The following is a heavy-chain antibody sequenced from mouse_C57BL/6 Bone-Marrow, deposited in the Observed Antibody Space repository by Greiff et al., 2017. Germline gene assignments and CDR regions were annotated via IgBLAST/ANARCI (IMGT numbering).Heavy chain of an antibody. CDR2: IYPGDGDT. CDR1: GYAFSSYW. J-gene: IGHJ3*01. CDR3: ARRSYYKGWFAY. V-gene: IGHV1-80*01. D-gene: IGHD2-12*01. Sequence: QVQLQQSGAELVKPGASVKISCKASGYAFSSYWMNWVKQRPGKGLEWIGQIYPGDGDTNYNGKFKGKATLTADKSSSTAYMQLSSLTSDDSAVSFIARRSYYKGWFAYWGQGTLVTVST.